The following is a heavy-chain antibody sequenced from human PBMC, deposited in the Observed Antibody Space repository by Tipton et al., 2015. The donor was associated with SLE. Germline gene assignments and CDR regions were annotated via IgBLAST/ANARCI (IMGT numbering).Heavy chain of an antibody. V-gene: IGHV4-61*09. J-gene: IGHJ4*02. CDR3: ARPGVAGPYYFDY. Sequence: TLSLTCTVSGDSINSGTYYWSWIRQPAGKGLEWIGNIYTSESTNYNPSLKSRVTISVDTSKNRFSLKLSSVTAADTAVYYCARPGVAGPYYFDYWGQGTLVTVSS. CDR2: IYTSEST. CDR1: GDSINSGTYY. D-gene: IGHD6-19*01.